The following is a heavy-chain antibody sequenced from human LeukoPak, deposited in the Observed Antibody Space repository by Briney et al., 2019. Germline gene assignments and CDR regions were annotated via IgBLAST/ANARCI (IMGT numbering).Heavy chain of an antibody. Sequence: GGSLRLSCTASGFTFSNNAMSWVPQAPGKGLEWGSTISGSDGSPYYADSVKGRFTISRDDSKNTLYLQMSSLRVEDTAVYYCAKKSTPYSSGWYLGYMDVWGKGATVTVSS. CDR2: ISGSDGSP. J-gene: IGHJ6*03. CDR3: AKKSTPYSSGWYLGYMDV. D-gene: IGHD6-19*01. CDR1: GFTFSNNA. V-gene: IGHV3-23*01.